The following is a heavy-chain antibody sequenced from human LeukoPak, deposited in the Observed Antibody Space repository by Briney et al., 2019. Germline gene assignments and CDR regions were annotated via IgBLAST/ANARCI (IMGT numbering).Heavy chain of an antibody. CDR3: ARHGSSWYGDYYGMDV. D-gene: IGHD6-13*01. CDR2: IYYSGST. CDR1: GGSISSYY. Sequence: SETLSLTCTVSGGSISSYYWSWIRQPPGKGLEWIGYIYYSGSTNYNPSLKSRVTISVDTSKNQFSLKLSSVTAADTAVYYCARHGSSWYGDYYGMDVWGQGTAVIVSS. J-gene: IGHJ6*02. V-gene: IGHV4-59*08.